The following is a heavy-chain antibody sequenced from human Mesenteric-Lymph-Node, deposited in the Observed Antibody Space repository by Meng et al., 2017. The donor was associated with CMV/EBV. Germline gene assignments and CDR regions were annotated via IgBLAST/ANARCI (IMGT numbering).Heavy chain of an antibody. CDR1: RGYN. CDR3: ARGYKYYDFWSGYASAGYFDY. Sequence: RGYNWRWTRHAPGRGLQSIGEINHSGSTNYNPYLKSRVTISVDTSKNQFSLKLSSVTAADTAVYYCARGYKYYDFWSGYASAGYFDYWGQGTLVTVSS. J-gene: IGHJ4*02. V-gene: IGHV4-34*01. D-gene: IGHD3-3*01. CDR2: INHSGST.